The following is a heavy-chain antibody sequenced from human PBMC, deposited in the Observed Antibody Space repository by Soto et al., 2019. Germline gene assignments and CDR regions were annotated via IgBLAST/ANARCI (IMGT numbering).Heavy chain of an antibody. CDR2: ISGSGGST. D-gene: IGHD3-3*01. Sequence: WGSLRLSCAASGFTFSSYAMSWVRQAPGKGLEWVSAISGSGGSTYYADSVKGRFTISRDNSKNTLYLQMNSLRAEDTAVYYCATPGYDFWSGYENAFDYWGQGTLVTVSS. V-gene: IGHV3-23*01. CDR3: ATPGYDFWSGYENAFDY. J-gene: IGHJ4*02. CDR1: GFTFSSYA.